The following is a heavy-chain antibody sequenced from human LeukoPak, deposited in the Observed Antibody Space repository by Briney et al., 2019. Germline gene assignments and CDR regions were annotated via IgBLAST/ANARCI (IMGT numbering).Heavy chain of an antibody. V-gene: IGHV3-9*01. CDR3: AKEAASVDTAMVTGQFDY. CDR1: GFTFDDYA. D-gene: IGHD5-18*01. Sequence: GGSLRLSCAASGFTFDDYAMHWVRHAPGKGLEWVSGISWNSGSIGYADSVKGRFTISRDNAKNSLYLQMNSLRAEDTALYYCAKEAASVDTAMVTGQFDYWGQGTLVTVSS. J-gene: IGHJ4*02. CDR2: ISWNSGSI.